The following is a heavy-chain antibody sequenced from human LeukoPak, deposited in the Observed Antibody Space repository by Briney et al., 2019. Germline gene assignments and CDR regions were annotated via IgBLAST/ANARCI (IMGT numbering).Heavy chain of an antibody. CDR1: GFTFSSYW. CDR3: ARERIRLWFGESVPDAFDI. D-gene: IGHD3-10*01. Sequence: GGSLRLSCAASGFTFSSYWMSWVRQAPGKGLEWVANIKQDGSEKYYVDSVKGRFTISRDNAKNSLYLQMNSLRAEDTAVYYCARERIRLWFGESVPDAFDIWGQGTMVTVSS. V-gene: IGHV3-7*01. CDR2: IKQDGSEK. J-gene: IGHJ3*02.